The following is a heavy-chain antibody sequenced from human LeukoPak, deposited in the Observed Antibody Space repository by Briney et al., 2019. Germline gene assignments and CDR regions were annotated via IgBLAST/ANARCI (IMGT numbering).Heavy chain of an antibody. CDR3: ARDGYSGYDEYDY. V-gene: IGHV3-7*01. D-gene: IGHD5-12*01. Sequence: GGSLRLSCAASGFTFSSYWMSWVRQAPGKGLEWVANIKQDGSEKYYVDSVKGRFTISGDNAKNSLYLQMNSLRAEDTAVYYCARDGYSGYDEYDYWGQGTLVTVSS. CDR1: GFTFSSYW. J-gene: IGHJ4*02. CDR2: IKQDGSEK.